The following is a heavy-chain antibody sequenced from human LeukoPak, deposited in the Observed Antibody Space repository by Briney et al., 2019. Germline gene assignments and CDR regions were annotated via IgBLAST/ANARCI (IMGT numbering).Heavy chain of an antibody. CDR2: IKQDGSEK. V-gene: IGHV3-7*01. CDR1: GFTFSSYW. D-gene: IGHD3-3*01. CDR3: AKDTNYDFWSGYYRGGPDY. J-gene: IGHJ4*02. Sequence: GGSLRLSCAASGFTFSSYWMSWVRQAPGKGLEWVANIKQDGSEKYYVDSVKGRFTISRDNAKNSLYLQMNSLRAEDTAVYYWAKDTNYDFWSGYYRGGPDYWGQETRVTVSS.